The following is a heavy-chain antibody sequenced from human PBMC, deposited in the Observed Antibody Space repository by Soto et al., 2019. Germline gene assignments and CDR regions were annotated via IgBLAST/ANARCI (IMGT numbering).Heavy chain of an antibody. CDR2: ISYDGRDK. V-gene: IGHV3-30*04. Sequence: QLVESGGGVVQPGRSLRLSCAASGFTFSAYAMHWVRQAPGKGLEWVAFISYDGRDKCYADSVKGRFTISRDNSKNTLYLQMNSLRAEDTTVYYCAREGGDAFDIWGQGTMVTVSS. CDR3: AREGGDAFDI. J-gene: IGHJ3*02. CDR1: GFTFSAYA. D-gene: IGHD2-15*01.